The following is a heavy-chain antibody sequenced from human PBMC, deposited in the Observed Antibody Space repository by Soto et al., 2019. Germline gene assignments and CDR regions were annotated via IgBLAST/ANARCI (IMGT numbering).Heavy chain of an antibody. J-gene: IGHJ1*01. Sequence: GGSLRISCAASGFTFSSYAMSWVRQAPGTGLEWVSAISGSGDSTYYADSGKGRVTITGDNSKNPLDLQMNSLRAEDTAVDYGAKAGRVAARPEYFQHWGQGTLVTVSS. CDR1: GFTFSSYA. V-gene: IGHV3-23*01. D-gene: IGHD6-6*01. CDR2: ISGSGDST. CDR3: AKAGRVAARPEYFQH.